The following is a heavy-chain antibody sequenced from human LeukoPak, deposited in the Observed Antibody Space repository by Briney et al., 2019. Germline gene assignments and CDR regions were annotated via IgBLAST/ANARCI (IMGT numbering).Heavy chain of an antibody. CDR1: GDSISRYQ. CDR2: TYDTGST. CDR3: ARDSAWSYFDY. V-gene: IGHV4-59*01. J-gene: IGHJ4*02. D-gene: IGHD6-19*01. Sequence: SETLSLTCTVSGDSISRYQWTWIRQPPGKGLEWIGYTYDTGSTNHNPSLKSRVAISVDTSKNQFSLKLSSVTAADTAVYYCARDSAWSYFDYWGQGTLVTVSS.